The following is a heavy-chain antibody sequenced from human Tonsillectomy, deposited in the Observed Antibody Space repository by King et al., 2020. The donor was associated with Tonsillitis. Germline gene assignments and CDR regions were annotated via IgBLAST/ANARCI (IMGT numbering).Heavy chain of an antibody. D-gene: IGHD3-9*01. Sequence: QLVQSGAEVQKPGASVNVSCKASGYTFTDYYIHWVRQAPGQGLEWMGWINPKSGGTIYAQKFQDRVTMTKDTSINTAYMELSRLTSDDTAVHYCARGGDWYGAFDTWGQGTMVIVSS. V-gene: IGHV1-2*02. CDR1: GYTFTDYY. CDR3: ARGGDWYGAFDT. J-gene: IGHJ3*02. CDR2: INPKSGGT.